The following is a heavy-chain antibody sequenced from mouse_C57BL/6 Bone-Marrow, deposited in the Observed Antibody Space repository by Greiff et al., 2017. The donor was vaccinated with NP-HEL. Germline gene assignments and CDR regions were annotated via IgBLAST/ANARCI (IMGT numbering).Heavy chain of an antibody. CDR3: AIMNAWCAY. CDR2: IHPSDSDT. Sequence: QVQLKQPGAELVKPGASVKVSCKASGYTFTSYWMHWVKQRPGQGLEWIGRIHPSDSDTNYDQTFPGKATLTVDKTSSTTYMQLSSLTSEDSVVYYCAIMNAWCAYWGQGTLVTVSA. J-gene: IGHJ3*01. V-gene: IGHV1-74*01. CDR1: GYTFTSYW.